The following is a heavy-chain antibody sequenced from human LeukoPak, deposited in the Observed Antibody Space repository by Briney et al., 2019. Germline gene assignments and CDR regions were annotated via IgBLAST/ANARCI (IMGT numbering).Heavy chain of an antibody. J-gene: IGHJ4*02. CDR3: ARSRNYYDSSGQGY. D-gene: IGHD3-22*01. V-gene: IGHV4-59*01. Sequence: SETLSLTRTVSGGSISSYYWSWIRQPPGKGLEWIGYIYYSGSTNYNPSLKSRVTISVDTSKNQFSLKLSSVTAADTAVYYCARSRNYYDSSGQGYWGQGTLVTVSS. CDR2: IYYSGST. CDR1: GGSISSYY.